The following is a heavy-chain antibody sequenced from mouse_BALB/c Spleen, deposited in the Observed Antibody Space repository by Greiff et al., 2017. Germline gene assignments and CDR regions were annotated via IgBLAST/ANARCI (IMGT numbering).Heavy chain of an antibody. D-gene: IGHD2-4*01. J-gene: IGHJ4*01. CDR3: ARRLRGNAMDY. CDR1: GFAFSSYD. CDR2: ISSGGGST. Sequence: EVHLVESGGGLVKPGGSLKLSCAASGFAFSSYDMSWVRQTPEKRLEWVAYISSGGGSTYYPDTVKGRFTISRDNAKNTLYLQMSSLKSEDTAMYYCARRLRGNAMDYWGQGTSVTVSS. V-gene: IGHV5-12-1*01.